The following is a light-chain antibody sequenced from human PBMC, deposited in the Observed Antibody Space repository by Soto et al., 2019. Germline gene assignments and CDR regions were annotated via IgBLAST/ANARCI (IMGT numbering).Light chain of an antibody. V-gene: IGLV3-21*02. CDR2: ADS. J-gene: IGLJ2*01. CDR3: QVWDSSSDRVV. CDR1: NIGSES. Sequence: SYELTQPPSVSVAPGQTARITCGGNNIGSESVHWYQQKPGQAPVLVVYADSDRPSGIPERFSGSNSGNTATLTISRVEAGDEADYYCQVWDSSSDRVVFGGGTKVTVL.